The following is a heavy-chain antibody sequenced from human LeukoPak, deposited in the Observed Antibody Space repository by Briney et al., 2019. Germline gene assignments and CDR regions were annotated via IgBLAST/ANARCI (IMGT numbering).Heavy chain of an antibody. D-gene: IGHD3-3*01. J-gene: IGHJ5*02. CDR2: IGGGGDKV. CDR1: GCTFKSYA. V-gene: IGHV3-23*01. Sequence: GGSLRLSCAASGCTFKSYAMTWVRQAPGKGLEWVSAIGGGGDKVFYADSVKGRFTISRDNSKQTLYLQMNSLGAADTAVYYCAKVSSGEHTFWSDFSQDKWFDPWGLGTLVTVAS. CDR3: AKVSSGEHTFWSDFSQDKWFDP.